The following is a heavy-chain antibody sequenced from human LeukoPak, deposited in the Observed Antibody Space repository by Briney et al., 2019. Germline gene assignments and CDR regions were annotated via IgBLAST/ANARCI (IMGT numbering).Heavy chain of an antibody. V-gene: IGHV3-23*01. CDR1: GLTVSSYA. J-gene: IGHJ6*01. D-gene: IGHD3-16*01. CDR3: ARFRWGEYLSYGVGV. Sequence: GGSLTPSCATSGLTVSSYAVNSVRHAPGQGLEWVSAISGSGGSTYYADSVKGRFTISRDTSKNIVYLQLNSLRAEDTAIYYCARFRWGEYLSYGVGVRAEGTTVTVSS. CDR2: ISGSGGST.